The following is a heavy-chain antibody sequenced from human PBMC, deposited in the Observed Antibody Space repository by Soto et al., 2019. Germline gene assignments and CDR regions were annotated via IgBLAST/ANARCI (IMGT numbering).Heavy chain of an antibody. CDR1: GFSLTTSGVV. CDR3: AHRTTTVTWWFYP. V-gene: IGHV2-5*02. CDR2: IYWDDDK. Sequence: QITLKESGPTLVKPTQTLTLTCTFSGFSLTTSGVVVGWLRQPPGTALEWLALIYWDDDKRYSPSLKSRLTIPKDTSKDQVVLTTTNMYPADTATYFCAHRTTTVTWWFYPWGQRTLVTVSS. D-gene: IGHD4-17*01. J-gene: IGHJ5*02.